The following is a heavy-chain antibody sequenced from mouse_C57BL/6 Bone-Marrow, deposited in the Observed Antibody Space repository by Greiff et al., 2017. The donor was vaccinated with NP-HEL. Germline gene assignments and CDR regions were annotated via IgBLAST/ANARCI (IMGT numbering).Heavy chain of an antibody. D-gene: IGHD3-2*02. CDR3: AREGQRRPCDY. V-gene: IGHV5-4*01. CDR2: ISDGGSYT. CDR1: GFTFSSYA. Sequence: DVHLVESGGGLVKPGGSLKLSCAASGFTFSSYAMSWVRQTPEKRLEWVATISDGGSYTYYPDNVKGRFTISRDNAKNNLYLQMSQLKSEDTAMYYCAREGQRRPCDYWGQGTTLTVSS. J-gene: IGHJ2*01.